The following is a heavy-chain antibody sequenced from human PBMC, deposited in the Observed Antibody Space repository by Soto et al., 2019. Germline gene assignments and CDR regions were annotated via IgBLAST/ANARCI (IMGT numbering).Heavy chain of an antibody. Sequence: QVQLVQSGAEVKKPGASVKVSCKASGYTFSDYYIHWMRQAPGQGLEWMGWINPNSGGTKYAHKFQGWVTMTRDTSIKTAYMELSRLTSDDTAVYYCARESGRATATLDYYDFYMDVWGKGTTVTVSS. J-gene: IGHJ6*03. D-gene: IGHD5-12*01. CDR1: GYTFSDYY. V-gene: IGHV1-2*04. CDR2: INPNSGGT. CDR3: ARESGRATATLDYYDFYMDV.